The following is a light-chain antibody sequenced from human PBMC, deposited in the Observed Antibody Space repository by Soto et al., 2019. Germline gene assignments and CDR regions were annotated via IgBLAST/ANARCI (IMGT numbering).Light chain of an antibody. Sequence: QSALTQPASVSGSPGQSITISCTGTSSDVGAYNYVSWYQQHPDKAPKLMIYAVTDRPSGVSSRFSGSKSGNTASLTISGLQAEDEADYYCSSYTSSSTLFGTGTKLTVL. CDR1: SSDVGAYNY. V-gene: IGLV2-14*01. CDR3: SSYTSSSTL. CDR2: AVT. J-gene: IGLJ1*01.